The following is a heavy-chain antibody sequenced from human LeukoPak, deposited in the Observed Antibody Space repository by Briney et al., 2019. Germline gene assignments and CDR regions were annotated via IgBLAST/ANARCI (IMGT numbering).Heavy chain of an antibody. CDR1: GFTLSDHY. V-gene: IGHV3-7*01. J-gene: IGHJ4*01. Sequence: GGSLRLSCAASGFTLSDHYMDWVRQAPGKGLEWVANIKQDESEKYYVDSVKGRFTISRDNAKNSLYLQMNSLRAEDTAVYFCARLRYNYGYHLDYWGQGTLVTVSS. CDR2: IKQDESEK. D-gene: IGHD5-18*01. CDR3: ARLRYNYGYHLDY.